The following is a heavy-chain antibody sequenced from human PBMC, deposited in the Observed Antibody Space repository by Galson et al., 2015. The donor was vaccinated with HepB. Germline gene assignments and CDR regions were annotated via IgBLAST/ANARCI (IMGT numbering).Heavy chain of an antibody. CDR1: GFTFSSYG. Sequence: SLRLSCAASGFTFSSYGMHWVRQAPGKGLEWVAVIWYDGSNKYYADSVKGRFTISRDNSKNTLYLQMNSLRAEDTAVYYCARGASSWPEDNANWFDPWGQGTLVTVSS. CDR2: IWYDGSNK. J-gene: IGHJ5*02. CDR3: ARGASSWPEDNANWFDP. D-gene: IGHD6-13*01. V-gene: IGHV3-33*01.